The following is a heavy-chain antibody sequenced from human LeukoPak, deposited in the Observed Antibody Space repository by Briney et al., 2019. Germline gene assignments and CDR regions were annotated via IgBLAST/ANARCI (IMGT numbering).Heavy chain of an antibody. V-gene: IGHV4-59*01. CDR2: IYYSGST. J-gene: IGHJ3*02. D-gene: IGHD1-1*01. Sequence: SETLSLTCTVSGGSISSYYWSWIRQPPGKGLEWIGYIYYSGSTNYNPSLKSRVTISVDTSKNQFSLKLSSVTAVDTAVYYCARANWKEDAFDIWGQGTMVTVSS. CDR3: ARANWKEDAFDI. CDR1: GGSISSYY.